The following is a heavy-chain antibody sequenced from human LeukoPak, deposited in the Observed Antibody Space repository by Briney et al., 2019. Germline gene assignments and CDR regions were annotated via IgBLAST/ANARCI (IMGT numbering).Heavy chain of an antibody. J-gene: IGHJ6*03. CDR3: ARDYWVASHYLNYYYYYMDV. CDR2: IKQDGSEK. V-gene: IGHV3-7*01. CDR1: GFTFSNYW. Sequence: GGSLRLSCAASGFTFSNYWLSWVRQAPGKGLEWVANIKQDGSEKYYVDSVKGRFTISRDNAKNSLYLQMNSLRAEDTAVYYCARDYWVASHYLNYYYYYMDVWGKGTTVTVSS. D-gene: IGHD1-26*01.